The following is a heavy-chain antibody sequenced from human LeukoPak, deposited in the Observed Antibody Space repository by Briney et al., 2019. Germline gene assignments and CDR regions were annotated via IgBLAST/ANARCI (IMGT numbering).Heavy chain of an antibody. D-gene: IGHD4-17*01. CDR3: ARAGYGDSDFDY. CDR1: GGSISSSY. CDR2: IYYSGST. V-gene: IGHV4-59*08. Sequence: PSETLSLTCTVSGGSISSSYWSWIRQPPGKGLEWIGYIYYSGSTKYNPSLKSRVTISVDTSKNQFSLKLTSVTAADTAVYYCARAGYGDSDFDYWGQGTLVTVSS. J-gene: IGHJ4*02.